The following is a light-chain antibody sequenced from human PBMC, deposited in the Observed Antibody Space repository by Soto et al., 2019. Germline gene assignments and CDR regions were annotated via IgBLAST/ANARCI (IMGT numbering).Light chain of an antibody. CDR2: YAY. J-gene: IGKJ1*01. V-gene: IGKV3-20*01. CDR3: QQYAASSWT. Sequence: VFTHSPDTLCVSPGERATLSCRASQSVSSNLAWYQQKPGQAPRLLISYAYNRATGIPDRFSGSGSGTDFTLTISRLDNEDFAMYYCQQYAASSWTFGHVTKVDI. CDR1: QSVSSN.